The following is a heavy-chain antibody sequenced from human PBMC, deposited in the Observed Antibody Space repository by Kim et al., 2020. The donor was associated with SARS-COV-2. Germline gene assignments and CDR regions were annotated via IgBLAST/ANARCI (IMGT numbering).Heavy chain of an antibody. J-gene: IGHJ4*02. D-gene: IGHD6-19*01. Sequence: SETLSLTCTVSGGSISSSNYFWGWIRQPPGKGLEWIGSIYYSGSAYFNPSLKSRVTISVDTSKNQFSLKLSSVTAADTAVYYCARLEGSVAGTPRGPDYWGQGTLVTVSS. CDR1: GGSISSSNYF. V-gene: IGHV4-39*01. CDR3: ARLEGSVAGTPRGPDY. CDR2: IYYSGSA.